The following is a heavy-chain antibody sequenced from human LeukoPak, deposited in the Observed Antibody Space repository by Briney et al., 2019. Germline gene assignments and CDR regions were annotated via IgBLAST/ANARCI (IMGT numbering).Heavy chain of an antibody. CDR3: AKDNGV. D-gene: IGHD2-8*01. Sequence: GGSLRLSCAASGFTFYSYAMSWVRQAPGKGLEWVSGITGSGTSTFYADSVKGRFTISRDNTKNTLYLQMSSLRAEDTAVYYCAKDNGVWGQGTLVTVSS. J-gene: IGHJ4*02. CDR1: GFTFYSYA. CDR2: ITGSGTST. V-gene: IGHV3-23*01.